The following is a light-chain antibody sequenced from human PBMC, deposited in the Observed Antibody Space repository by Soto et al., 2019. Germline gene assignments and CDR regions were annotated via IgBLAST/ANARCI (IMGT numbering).Light chain of an antibody. V-gene: IGKV2-28*01. CDR2: LGS. CDR3: MQALQTPLT. CDR1: QSLLKTNGYNY. Sequence: DIVMTQSPLSLSVTPGEAASISCRSNQSLLKTNGYNYLAWYVQKTGQSPQLLIQLGSIHAAGGPDKFSGSGSGTESTLKISRVEADDVGVYYCMQALQTPLTFGGGTKLQIK. J-gene: IGKJ4*01.